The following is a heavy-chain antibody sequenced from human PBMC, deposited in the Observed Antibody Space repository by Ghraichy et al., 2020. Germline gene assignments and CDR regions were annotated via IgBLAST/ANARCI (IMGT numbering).Heavy chain of an antibody. CDR3: ARAPSSGWKNY. CDR1: GFTFSSYE. Sequence: GGSLRLSCAASGFTFSSYEMNWVRQAPGKGLEWVSYISSSGSTIYYADSVKGRFTISRDNAKNSLYLQMNSLRAEDTAVYYCARAPSSGWKNYWGQGTLVTVSS. J-gene: IGHJ4*02. V-gene: IGHV3-48*03. D-gene: IGHD6-19*01. CDR2: ISSSGSTI.